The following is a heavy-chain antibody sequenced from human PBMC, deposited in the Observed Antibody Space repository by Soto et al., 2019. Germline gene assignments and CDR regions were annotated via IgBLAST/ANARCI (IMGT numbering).Heavy chain of an antibody. CDR3: ARDRIFGVVNYYYYYGMDV. D-gene: IGHD3-3*01. Sequence: SETLSLTCTVSGGSISSGGYYWSWIRQHPGKGLEWIGYIYYSGSTYYNPSLKSRVTISVDTSKNQFSLKLSSVTAADTAVYYCARDRIFGVVNYYYYYGMDVWGQGTTVTVSS. J-gene: IGHJ6*02. CDR2: IYYSGST. CDR1: GGSISSGGYY. V-gene: IGHV4-31*03.